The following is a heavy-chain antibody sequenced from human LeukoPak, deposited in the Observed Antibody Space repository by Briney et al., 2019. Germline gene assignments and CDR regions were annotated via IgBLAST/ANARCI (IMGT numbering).Heavy chain of an antibody. CDR2: IRYDGSNK. D-gene: IGHD5-12*01. J-gene: IGHJ4*02. V-gene: IGHV3-30*02. Sequence: GGSLRLSCAASGFTISSYGMHWVRQAPGKGLEWVAFIRYDGSNKYYADSVKGRFTISRDNSKNTLYLQMNSLRAEDTAVYYCASLGLRLKWGFDYWGQGTLVTVSS. CDR1: GFTISSYG. CDR3: ASLGLRLKWGFDY.